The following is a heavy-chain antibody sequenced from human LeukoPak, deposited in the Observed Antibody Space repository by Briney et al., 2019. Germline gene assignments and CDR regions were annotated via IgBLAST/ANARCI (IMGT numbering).Heavy chain of an antibody. D-gene: IGHD1-26*01. CDR2: ISSSSSTTI. Sequence: PGGSLRLSCAASGFTFSSYSMNWVRQAPGKGLEWVSYISSSSSTTIYYAASVKGPFTISRDNAKNSLYLQMNSLRAEDTAVYYSASGSYPIDYWGQGTLVTVSS. J-gene: IGHJ4*02. V-gene: IGHV3-48*01. CDR3: ASGSYPIDY. CDR1: GFTFSSYS.